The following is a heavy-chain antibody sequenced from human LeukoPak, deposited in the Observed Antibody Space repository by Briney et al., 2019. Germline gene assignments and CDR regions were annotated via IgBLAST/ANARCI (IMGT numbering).Heavy chain of an antibody. Sequence: WASVKVSCKASGYTFTGYYMHWVRQAPGQGLEWMGWINPNSGGTNYAQKFQGRVTMTRDTSISTAYMELSRLRSEDTAVYYCARGRYYYGSGSYSPIDYWGQGTLVTVCS. CDR1: GYTFTGYY. D-gene: IGHD3-10*01. CDR2: INPNSGGT. CDR3: ARGRYYYGSGSYSPIDY. J-gene: IGHJ4*02. V-gene: IGHV1-2*02.